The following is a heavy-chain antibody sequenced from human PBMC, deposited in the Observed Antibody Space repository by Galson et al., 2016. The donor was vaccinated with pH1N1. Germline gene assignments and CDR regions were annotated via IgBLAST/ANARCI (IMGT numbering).Heavy chain of an antibody. CDR1: GYRFTSYW. Sequence: QSGAEVKKPGESLKISCKASGYRFTSYWIAWVRQVSGKGLEWVGVVNPGGSTIRYSPPFQGQVTISSDKSINTAYLQWISLKASDTATYYCARQYDFGDYRGDAFDIWGQGTMVIVSS. CDR3: ARQYDFGDYRGDAFDI. V-gene: IGHV5-51*03. D-gene: IGHD4-17*01. J-gene: IGHJ3*02. CDR2: VNPGGSTI.